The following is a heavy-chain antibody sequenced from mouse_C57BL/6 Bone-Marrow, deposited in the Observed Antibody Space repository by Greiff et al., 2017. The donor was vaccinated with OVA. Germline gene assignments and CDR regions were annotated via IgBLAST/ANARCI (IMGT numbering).Heavy chain of an antibody. CDR3: ARRGIYYGNYRAMDY. J-gene: IGHJ4*01. CDR1: GFSLTSYG. V-gene: IGHV2-2*01. Sequence: VKLVESGPGLVQPSQSLSITCTVSGFSLTSYGVHWVRQSPGKGLEWLGVIWSGGSTDYNAAFISRLSISKDNSKSQVFFKMNSLQADDTAIYYCARRGIYYGNYRAMDYWGQGTSVTVSS. D-gene: IGHD2-1*01. CDR2: IWSGGST.